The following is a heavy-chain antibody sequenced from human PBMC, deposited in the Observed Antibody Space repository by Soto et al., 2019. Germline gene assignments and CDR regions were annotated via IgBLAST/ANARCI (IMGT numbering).Heavy chain of an antibody. CDR1: GYTFTSYG. CDR2: ISAYNGNT. V-gene: IGHV1-18*04. D-gene: IGHD3-10*01. J-gene: IGHJ6*02. CDR3: ARGRYYGSGSYFRAPYYYYYGMDV. Sequence: QVPLVQSGAEVKKPGASVKVSCKASGYTFTSYGISWVRQAPGQGLEWMGWISAYNGNTNYAQKLQGRVTMTTDTSTSTAYMELRSLRSDDTAVYYCARGRYYGSGSYFRAPYYYYYGMDVWGQGTTVTVSS.